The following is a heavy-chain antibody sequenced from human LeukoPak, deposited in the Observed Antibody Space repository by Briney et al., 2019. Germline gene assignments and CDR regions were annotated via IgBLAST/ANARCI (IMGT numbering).Heavy chain of an antibody. D-gene: IGHD3-3*01. CDR1: GYTFDNYD. V-gene: IGHV1-8*01. CDR3: ARGAPVAIFGQGYDEYFEY. J-gene: IGHJ4*02. Sequence: GASVTVSCKTSGYTFDNYDINWVRQAAGQGLECMGWMNPDSGNTGYAHKFQGRVTMARNTSMTTAYLELTGLTSGDTAIYYCARGAPVAIFGQGYDEYFEYWGQGTVVIVSS. CDR2: MNPDSGNT.